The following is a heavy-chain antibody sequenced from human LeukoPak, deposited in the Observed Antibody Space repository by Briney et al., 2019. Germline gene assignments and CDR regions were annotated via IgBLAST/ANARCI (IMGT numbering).Heavy chain of an antibody. CDR1: GASISSGDHY. V-gene: IGHV4-30-4*01. J-gene: IGHJ4*01. Sequence: PSETLSLTCTVSGASISSGDHYWSWIRQPPGKGLQWIGYIYYTGSTYYSPSLKRRVTMLVDSSKNQLSLRLGSVTAADTAVYFCARDLMAPGGTYFDYWGHGTLVTVSS. D-gene: IGHD6-13*01. CDR2: IYYTGST. CDR3: ARDLMAPGGTYFDY.